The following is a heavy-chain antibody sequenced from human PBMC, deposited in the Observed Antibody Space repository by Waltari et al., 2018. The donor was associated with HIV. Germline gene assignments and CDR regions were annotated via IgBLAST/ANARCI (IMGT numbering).Heavy chain of an antibody. CDR2: FYYNGNT. J-gene: IGHJ4*02. CDR1: GGSISSRDSY. D-gene: IGHD6-13*01. V-gene: IGHV4-39*01. CDR3: ARRFLAAANSHYFDS. Sequence: QVQLQESGPGLVKPSETLSLICSVSGGSISSRDSYWGWIRQHPGSGLEWITNFYYNGNTYYNPSLKSRVTISVDTSKRQFSLKLSSVTAADTAVYFCARRFLAAANSHYFDSWGQGTLVTVSS.